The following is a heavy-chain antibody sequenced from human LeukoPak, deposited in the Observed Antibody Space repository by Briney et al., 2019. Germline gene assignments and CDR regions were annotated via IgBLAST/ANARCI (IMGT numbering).Heavy chain of an antibody. CDR3: ARGRPKRVLRDIVVVVAARYYFDY. Sequence: KSSETLSLTCAVYGGSFSGYYWSWIRQPPGKGLEWIGEINHSGSTNYNPSPKSRVTISVDTSKNQFSLKLSSVTAADTAVYYCARGRPKRVLRDIVVVVAARYYFDYWGQGTLVTVSS. J-gene: IGHJ4*02. CDR2: INHSGST. V-gene: IGHV4-34*01. D-gene: IGHD2-15*01. CDR1: GGSFSGYY.